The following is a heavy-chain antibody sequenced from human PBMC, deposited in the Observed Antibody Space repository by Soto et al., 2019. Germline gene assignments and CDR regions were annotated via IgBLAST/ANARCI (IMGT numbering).Heavy chain of an antibody. D-gene: IGHD3-10*01. CDR1: GGYISSYY. CDR2: IYYSGST. Sequence: SETLTLTCTVPGGYISSYYWSWMRQPPGKGLEWIGDIYYSGSTNYNPSLKSRVTISVDTSKNQFSLKLSSVTAADTAVYYGARGNPSVWFEEPGFDYWGQGTLVTVSS. J-gene: IGHJ4*02. V-gene: IGHV4-59*01. CDR3: ARGNPSVWFEEPGFDY.